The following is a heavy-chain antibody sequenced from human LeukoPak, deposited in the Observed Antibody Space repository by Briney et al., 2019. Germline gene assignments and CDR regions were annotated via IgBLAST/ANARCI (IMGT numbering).Heavy chain of an antibody. CDR2: IYYSGRP. D-gene: IGHD3-16*01. CDR3: TRVWSSRKAFDI. Sequence: PSETLSLTCTVSGCSISYYYWGWIRQPPGKVLELIGYIYYSGRPNYNPSLKSRVTISVDRSKNPCSLKLTSATAADTAVYYCTRVWSSRKAFDIRGPGTMVTLFS. CDR1: GCSISYYY. V-gene: IGHV4-59*13. J-gene: IGHJ3*02.